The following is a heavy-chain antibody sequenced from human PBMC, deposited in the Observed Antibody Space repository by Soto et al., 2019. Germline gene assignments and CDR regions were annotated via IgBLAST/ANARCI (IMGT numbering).Heavy chain of an antibody. CDR3: ARDGTYYDILTNYYGMDV. V-gene: IGHV1-69*13. CDR1: GGTLSSYA. CDR2: IIPIFGTA. Sequence: ASVKVSCKASGGTLSSYAISWVRQDHGQGLEWMGGIIPIFGTANYAQKFQGRVTITADESTSTAYMELSSLRSEDTAVYYCARDGTYYDILTNYYGMDVWGQGTTVTVSS. J-gene: IGHJ6*02. D-gene: IGHD3-9*01.